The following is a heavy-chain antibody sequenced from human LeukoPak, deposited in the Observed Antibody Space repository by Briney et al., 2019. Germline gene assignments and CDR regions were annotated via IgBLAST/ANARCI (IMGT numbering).Heavy chain of an antibody. J-gene: IGHJ4*02. Sequence: GGSLRLSCAASGFTFSSYEMNWVRQAPGKGLEWVSYISSSGSTIYYANSVKGRFNISRDNAKNSLYLQLDSLRAEDTAVYYCARGYYDSSGYPYFDYWGEGTLVTASS. V-gene: IGHV3-48*03. CDR1: GFTFSSYE. D-gene: IGHD3-22*01. CDR2: ISSSGSTI. CDR3: ARGYYDSSGYPYFDY.